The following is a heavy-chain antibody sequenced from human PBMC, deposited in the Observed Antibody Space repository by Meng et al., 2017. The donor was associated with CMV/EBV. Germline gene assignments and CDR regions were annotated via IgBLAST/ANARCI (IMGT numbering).Heavy chain of an antibody. CDR1: GDSVSSNSAA. Sequence: SQTLSLTCAISGDSVSSNSAAWNWIRQSPSRGLEWLGRTYYRSKWYNDYAVSVKSRITINPDTSKNQFSLQLNSVTPEDTAVYYCARDFRAVPVLRFLEWSSYGMDVWGQGNTVTVSS. J-gene: IGHJ6*02. D-gene: IGHD3-3*01. V-gene: IGHV6-1*01. CDR3: ARDFRAVPVLRFLEWSSYGMDV. CDR2: TYYRSKWYN.